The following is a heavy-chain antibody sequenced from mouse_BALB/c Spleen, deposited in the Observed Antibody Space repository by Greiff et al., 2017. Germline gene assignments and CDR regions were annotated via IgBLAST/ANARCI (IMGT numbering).Heavy chain of an antibody. CDR3: ARYGGGYAMDY. J-gene: IGHJ4*01. CDR2: ISYSGST. Sequence: EVKLMESGPGLVKPSQSLSLTCTVTGYSITSDYAWNWIRQFPGNKLEWMGYISYSGSTSYNPSLKSRISITRDTSKNQFFLQLNSVTTEDTATYYCARYGGGYAMDYWGQGTSVTVSS. D-gene: IGHD1-1*01. CDR1: GYSITSDYA. V-gene: IGHV3-2*02.